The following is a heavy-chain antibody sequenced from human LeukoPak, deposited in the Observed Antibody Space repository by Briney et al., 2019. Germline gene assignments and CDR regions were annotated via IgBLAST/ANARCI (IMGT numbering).Heavy chain of an antibody. CDR1: GGSISSYY. V-gene: IGHV4-38-2*02. J-gene: IGHJ4*02. Sequence: SETLSLTCTISGGSISSYYWSWIRQSPEKGLEWIGSIYHSGATYYNPSLKSRVTISVDTSKNQFSLKVTSVTAADTAVYYCARDLGMAGIAPVDYWGQGTLVTVSS. CDR2: IYHSGAT. D-gene: IGHD6-19*01. CDR3: ARDLGMAGIAPVDY.